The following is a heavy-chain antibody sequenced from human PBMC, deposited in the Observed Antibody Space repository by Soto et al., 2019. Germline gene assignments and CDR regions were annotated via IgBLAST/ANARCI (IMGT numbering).Heavy chain of an antibody. CDR2: ISGSGGST. J-gene: IGHJ4*02. Sequence: GGSLRLSCAASGFTFSSYAMSWVRQAPGKGLEWVSAISGSGGSTYYADSVKGRFTISRDNSKNTLYLQMNSLRAEDTAVYYCAKAGFDWLSLSLFDYWGQGTLVTVSS. CDR1: GFTFSSYA. D-gene: IGHD3-9*01. CDR3: AKAGFDWLSLSLFDY. V-gene: IGHV3-23*01.